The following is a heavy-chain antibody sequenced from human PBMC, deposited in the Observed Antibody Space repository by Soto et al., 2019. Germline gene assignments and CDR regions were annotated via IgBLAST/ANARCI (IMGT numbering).Heavy chain of an antibody. CDR3: ARDTYSSGWYMVWFDP. Sequence: GASVKVSCKASGYTFTSYAMHWVRQAPGQRLEWMGWINAGNGNTKYSQKFQGRVTITRDTSASTAYMELSSLGSEDTAVYYCARDTYSSGWYMVWFDPWGQGTLVTVSS. CDR1: GYTFTSYA. V-gene: IGHV1-3*01. J-gene: IGHJ5*02. CDR2: INAGNGNT. D-gene: IGHD6-19*01.